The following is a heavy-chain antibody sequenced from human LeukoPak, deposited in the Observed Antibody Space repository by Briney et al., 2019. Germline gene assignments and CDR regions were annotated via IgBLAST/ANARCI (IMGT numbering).Heavy chain of an antibody. CDR1: GFTFSSYG. Sequence: GGTLRLSCAASGFTFSSYGMSWVRQAPGKGLEWVGRIKSKTDGGTTDYAAPVKGRFTISGDDSKNTLFLQVNSLKTEDTAVYYCTTFWYWGQGTLVTVSS. V-gene: IGHV3-15*01. J-gene: IGHJ4*02. CDR3: TTFWY. CDR2: IKSKTDGGTT. D-gene: IGHD3-3*01.